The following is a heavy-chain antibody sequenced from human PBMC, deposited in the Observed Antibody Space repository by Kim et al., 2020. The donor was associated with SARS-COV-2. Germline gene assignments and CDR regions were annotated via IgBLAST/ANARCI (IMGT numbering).Heavy chain of an antibody. CDR2: IYYSGST. CDR3: ARHPPYREPYFDY. V-gene: IGHV4-39*01. J-gene: IGHJ4*02. Sequence: SETLSLTCTVSGGSISSSSYYWGWIRQPPGKGLEWIGSIYYSGSTYYNPSLKSRVTISVDTSKNQFSLKLSSVTAADTAVYYCARHPPYREPYFDYWGQGTLVTVSS. CDR1: GGSISSSSYY. D-gene: IGHD3-16*01.